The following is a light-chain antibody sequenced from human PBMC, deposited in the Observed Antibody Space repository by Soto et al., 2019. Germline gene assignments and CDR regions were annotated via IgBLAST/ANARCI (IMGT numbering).Light chain of an antibody. Sequence: EIVLTQSPATLSLSPGERATLSCRASQSVSYYLAWYQQKPGQAPRLLIYDASNRATGIPVRFSGSGSGTDFTLTISSLEPEDFALYYCQHRINWPLTFGQGPRLEIK. V-gene: IGKV3-11*01. J-gene: IGKJ5*01. CDR3: QHRINWPLT. CDR2: DAS. CDR1: QSVSYY.